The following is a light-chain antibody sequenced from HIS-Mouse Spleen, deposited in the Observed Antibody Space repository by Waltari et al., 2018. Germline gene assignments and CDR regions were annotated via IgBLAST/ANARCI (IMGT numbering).Light chain of an antibody. J-gene: IGLJ2*01. CDR3: NSRDSSGNHVV. Sequence: SSELTQDPAVSVALGQTVSITCQGDSLRSYYAIWYQQKPGQAPVLVIYGKNNRPSGIPDRFSGSSSGNTASLTITGAQAEDEADYYCNSRDSSGNHVVFGGGTKLTVL. V-gene: IGLV3-19*01. CDR1: SLRSYY. CDR2: GKN.